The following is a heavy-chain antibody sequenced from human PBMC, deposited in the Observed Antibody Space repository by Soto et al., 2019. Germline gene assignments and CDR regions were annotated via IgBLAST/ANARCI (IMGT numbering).Heavy chain of an antibody. CDR1: GFTFSSYE. J-gene: IGHJ4*02. Sequence: EVQLVESGGGLVQPGGSLRLSCAASGFTFSSYEMNWVRQAPGKGLEWVSYISSSGSTIYYADSVKGRFTISRDNAKNSLYLQMNSLRAEDTAVYYCARGARSGYYLEDYWGQGTLVTVSS. CDR3: ARGARSGYYLEDY. D-gene: IGHD3-22*01. CDR2: ISSSGSTI. V-gene: IGHV3-48*03.